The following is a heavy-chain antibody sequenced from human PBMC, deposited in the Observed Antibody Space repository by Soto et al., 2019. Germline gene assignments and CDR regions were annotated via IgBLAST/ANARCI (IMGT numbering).Heavy chain of an antibody. J-gene: IGHJ6*02. CDR1: GFTFSSYA. D-gene: IGHD3-16*01. Sequence: QVQLVESGGGVVQPGRSLRLSCAASGFTFSSYAMHWVRQAPGKGLEWVAVISYDGSNKYYADSVKGRFTISRDNSKNTLYLQMNSLRAEVTAVYYCARGYYDYVWGTNYGMDVWGQGTTVTVSS. V-gene: IGHV3-30-3*01. CDR3: ARGYYDYVWGTNYGMDV. CDR2: ISYDGSNK.